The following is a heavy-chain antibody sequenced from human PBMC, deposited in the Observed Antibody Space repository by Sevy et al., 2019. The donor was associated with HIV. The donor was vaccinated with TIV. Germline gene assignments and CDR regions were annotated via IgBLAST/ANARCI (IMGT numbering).Heavy chain of an antibody. CDR3: AKYDWNHLDY. CDR1: GFSFSSHW. V-gene: IGHV3-7*01. Sequence: GGSLRLSCAASGFSFSSHWMSWVRQAPGKGLEWVANIKEDGNENYYVYSVTGRFTISSDKAKKSLYLKMNSLRAEDTAVYYSAKYDWNHLDYWGQGTLVTVSS. D-gene: IGHD1-20*01. CDR2: IKEDGNEN. J-gene: IGHJ4*02.